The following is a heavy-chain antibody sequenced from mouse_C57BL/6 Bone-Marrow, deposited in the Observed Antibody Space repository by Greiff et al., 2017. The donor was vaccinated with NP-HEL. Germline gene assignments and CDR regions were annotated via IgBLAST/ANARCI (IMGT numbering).Heavy chain of an antibody. J-gene: IGHJ3*01. CDR3: ARWASYYYGSSYGFAY. D-gene: IGHD1-1*01. Sequence: VQLQQSGPELVKPGASVKIPCKASGYTFTDYNMDWVKQSHGKSLEWIGDINPNNGGTIYNQKFKGKATLTVDKSSSTAYMELRSLTSEDTAVYYCARWASYYYGSSYGFAYWGQGTLVTVSA. CDR1: GYTFTDYN. V-gene: IGHV1-18*01. CDR2: INPNNGGT.